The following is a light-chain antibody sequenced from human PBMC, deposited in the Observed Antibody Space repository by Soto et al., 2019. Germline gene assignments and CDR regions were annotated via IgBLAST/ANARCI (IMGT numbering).Light chain of an antibody. CDR1: SSDIGDYNY. Sequence: QSALTQPASVSGSPGQSIAISCTGSSSDIGDYNYVSWYQQHPGKAPKLMIYDVSNRPSGVSNRFSGSMSGNTASLTISGLQPEDEADYYRSSYTGSSTVVFGGGTKLTVL. CDR2: DVS. V-gene: IGLV2-14*01. CDR3: SSYTGSSTVV. J-gene: IGLJ2*01.